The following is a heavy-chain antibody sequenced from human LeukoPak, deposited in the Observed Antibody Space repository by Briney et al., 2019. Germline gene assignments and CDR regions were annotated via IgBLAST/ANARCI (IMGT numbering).Heavy chain of an antibody. CDR1: GYSISSGYF. D-gene: IGHD6-13*01. Sequence: SETLSLTCTGTGYSISSGYFWGWIRQPPGKGLEWIGSIYHSGSTYYNPSLKSRVTISVDTSKNQFSLKLSSVTAADTAVYYCARGRAYSSSWYDYWGQGTLVTVSS. J-gene: IGHJ4*02. CDR3: ARGRAYSSSWYDY. CDR2: IYHSGST. V-gene: IGHV4-38-2*02.